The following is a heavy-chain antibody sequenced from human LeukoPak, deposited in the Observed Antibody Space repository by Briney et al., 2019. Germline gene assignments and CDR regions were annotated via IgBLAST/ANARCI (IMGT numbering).Heavy chain of an antibody. CDR1: GFSFNGSA. Sequence: GGSLRLFCAASGFSFNGSAIHWVRQASGKGLERVGRIRSKPKSYAPAYSASVKGRFTISRDDSKNTAYLQMNSLKTEDMAVYYCTRRNDYGDYGDAFDIWGQGTMVTVSS. J-gene: IGHJ3*02. CDR3: TRRNDYGDYGDAFDI. D-gene: IGHD4-17*01. V-gene: IGHV3-73*01. CDR2: IRSKPKSYAP.